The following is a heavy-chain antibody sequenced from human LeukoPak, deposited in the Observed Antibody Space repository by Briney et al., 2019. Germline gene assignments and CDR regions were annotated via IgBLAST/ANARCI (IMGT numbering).Heavy chain of an antibody. Sequence: GGSLRLSCEASEFTLKDHWMPWVRQGPGKGLVWVSRINSDGSSASYADSVKGRFTISRDNAKNTLYLQMNSLRAEDTAVYYCARGSPTPNSGYFDLWGRGTLVTVSS. CDR2: INSDGSSA. CDR3: ARGSPTPNSGYFDL. J-gene: IGHJ2*01. V-gene: IGHV3-74*01. D-gene: IGHD3-10*01. CDR1: EFTLKDHW.